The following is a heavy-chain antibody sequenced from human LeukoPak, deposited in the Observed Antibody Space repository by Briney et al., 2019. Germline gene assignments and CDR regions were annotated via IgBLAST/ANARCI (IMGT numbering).Heavy chain of an antibody. Sequence: ASVKVSCKASGYTFTGYYMHWVRQAPGQGLEWMGWINPNSGGTNYAQKFQGRVTMTRDTSISTAYMELSRLRFDDTAVYYCARVLQGDSSGYYYDYFDYWGQGTLVTVSS. V-gene: IGHV1-2*02. CDR3: ARVLQGDSSGYYYDYFDY. D-gene: IGHD3-22*01. CDR2: INPNSGGT. J-gene: IGHJ4*02. CDR1: GYTFTGYY.